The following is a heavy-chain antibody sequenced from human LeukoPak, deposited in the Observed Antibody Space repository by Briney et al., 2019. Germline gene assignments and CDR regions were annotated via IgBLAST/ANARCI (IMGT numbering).Heavy chain of an antibody. V-gene: IGHV3-23*01. CDR2: ISGSGGST. Sequence: PGGSLRLSCAASGFTFSSYAMSWVRQAPGKGLEWVSAISGSGGSTYYADSVKGRFTISRDNSKNTLYLQMNSLRAEDTAVYYCAKLRFLEWLFTSGPFDYWGQGTLVTVSS. J-gene: IGHJ4*02. D-gene: IGHD3-3*01. CDR3: AKLRFLEWLFTSGPFDY. CDR1: GFTFSSYA.